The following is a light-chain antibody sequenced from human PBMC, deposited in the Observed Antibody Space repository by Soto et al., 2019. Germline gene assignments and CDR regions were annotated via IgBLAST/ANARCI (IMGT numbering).Light chain of an antibody. CDR3: QQYNNWPPYT. V-gene: IGKV3-15*01. Sequence: EIVMTQSPATLSVSPGERATLSCRASQSVSSNFAWYQQKPGQAPRLLIYGASTRATGIPARFSGSGSGTELTLTISSLQSEDFAVYYCQQYNNWPPYTFGQGTKLEIK. CDR2: GAS. CDR1: QSVSSN. J-gene: IGKJ2*01.